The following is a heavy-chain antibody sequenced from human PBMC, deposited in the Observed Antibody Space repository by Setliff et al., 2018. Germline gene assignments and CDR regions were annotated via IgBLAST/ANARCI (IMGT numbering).Heavy chain of an antibody. Sequence: PSETLSLTCTISGGSINLPYWSWVRQPPGKGLEWIGYVSYSGSTSYNPSLKSRVTISLDTSKNQFSLKLSSVTAADTAVYYCARTGTYRYFDYWGQGTRVTVSS. D-gene: IGHD1-1*01. CDR3: ARTGTYRYFDY. J-gene: IGHJ4*02. V-gene: IGHV4-59*08. CDR1: GGSINLPY. CDR2: VSYSGST.